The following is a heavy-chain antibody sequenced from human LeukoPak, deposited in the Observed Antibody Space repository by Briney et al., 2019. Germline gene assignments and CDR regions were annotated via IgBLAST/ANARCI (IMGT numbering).Heavy chain of an antibody. CDR1: GFTFSSYT. CDR2: ISSSSSYI. V-gene: IGHV3-21*01. J-gene: IGHJ3*02. Sequence: GSLRLSCAASGFTFSSYTMNWVRQAPGKGLEWVSSISSSSSYIYHADSVKGRFTFSRDNAKNSLYLQMNSLRAEDTAVYYCARSGWFGELGAFDIWGQGTMVTVSS. CDR3: ARSGWFGELGAFDI. D-gene: IGHD3-10*01.